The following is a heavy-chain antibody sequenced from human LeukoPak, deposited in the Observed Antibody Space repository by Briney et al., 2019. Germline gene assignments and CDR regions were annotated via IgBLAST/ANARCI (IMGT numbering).Heavy chain of an antibody. CDR3: ARYTYSSSCHGFDP. CDR1: GGSFSGYY. V-gene: IGHV4-34*01. D-gene: IGHD6-13*01. J-gene: IGHJ5*02. CDR2: INHSGST. Sequence: SETMSLTCAVYGGSFSGYYWSWIRHPPGKGLEWIGEINHSGSTNYNPSLKSRVTISVDTSKNQFSLKLSSVTAADTAVYYCARYTYSSSCHGFDPWGQGTLVTVSS.